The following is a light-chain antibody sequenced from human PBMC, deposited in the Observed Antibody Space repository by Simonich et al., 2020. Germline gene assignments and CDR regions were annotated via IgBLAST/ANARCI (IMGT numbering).Light chain of an antibody. V-gene: IGLV2-23*01. J-gene: IGLJ2*01. CDR3: CSYAGSSTVV. CDR1: SSDVGSYNL. Sequence: SALTQPASVSGSPGQSITISCTGTSSDVGSYNLVSWYQQHPGKAPKLMIYEGSKRPSGVSHRFSGSKSGNTASLTISGLQAEDEADYYCCSYAGSSTVVFGGGTKLTVL. CDR2: EGS.